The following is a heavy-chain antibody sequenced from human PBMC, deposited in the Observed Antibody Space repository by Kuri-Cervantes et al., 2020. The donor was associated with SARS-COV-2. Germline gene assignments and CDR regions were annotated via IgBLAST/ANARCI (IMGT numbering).Heavy chain of an antibody. Sequence: SETLSLTCTVSGGSISSYYWSWIRQPPGKGLEWIGYIYYTGSTNYSPSLKSRVTISVDTSKNQFSLKLSSVTAADTAVYYCARDRVVPAATRPYYYYGMDVWGQGTTVTVSS. J-gene: IGHJ6*02. CDR1: GGSISSYY. D-gene: IGHD2-2*01. CDR3: ARDRVVPAATRPYYYYGMDV. V-gene: IGHV4-59*01. CDR2: IYYTGST.